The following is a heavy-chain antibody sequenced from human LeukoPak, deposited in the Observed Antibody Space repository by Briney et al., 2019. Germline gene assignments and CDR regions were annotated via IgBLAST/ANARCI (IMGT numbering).Heavy chain of an antibody. CDR1: GFTFSSYE. J-gene: IGHJ4*02. CDR3: ARDGPRDGYSS. CDR2: ISSSGSTI. D-gene: IGHD5-24*01. Sequence: GGSLRLSCAASGFTFSSYEMNWVRQAPGKGLEWVSYISSSGSTIYYADSVKGRFTISRDNAKNSLYLQMNSLRAEDTAVYYCARDGPRDGYSSWGQGTLVTVSS. V-gene: IGHV3-48*03.